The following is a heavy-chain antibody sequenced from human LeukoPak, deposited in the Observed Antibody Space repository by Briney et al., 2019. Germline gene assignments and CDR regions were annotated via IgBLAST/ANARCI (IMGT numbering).Heavy chain of an antibody. CDR3: ARRPPLVPSPVIAAAGNLPGDYYYGMDV. CDR1: GFTFSSYS. J-gene: IGHJ6*02. Sequence: PGGSLRLSCAASGFTFSSYSMNWVRQAPGKGLEWVSSISSSSSYIYYADSVKGRFTISRDNAKNSLYLQMNSLRAEDTAVYYCARRPPLVPSPVIAAAGNLPGDYYYGMDVWGQGTTVTVSS. CDR2: ISSSSSYI. D-gene: IGHD6-13*01. V-gene: IGHV3-21*01.